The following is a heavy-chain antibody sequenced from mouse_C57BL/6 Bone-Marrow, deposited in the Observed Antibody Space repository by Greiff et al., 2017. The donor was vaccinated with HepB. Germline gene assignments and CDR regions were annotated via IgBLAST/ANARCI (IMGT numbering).Heavy chain of an antibody. Sequence: DVMLVESGPGLAKPSQTLSLTCSVTGYSITSDYWNWIRKFPGNKLEYMGYISYSGSTYYNPSLKSRISITRDTSKNQYYLQLNSVTTEDTATYYCARAITTVVGYYAMDYWGQGTSVTVSS. V-gene: IGHV3-8*01. D-gene: IGHD1-1*01. CDR1: GYSITSDY. CDR3: ARAITTVVGYYAMDY. CDR2: ISYSGST. J-gene: IGHJ4*01.